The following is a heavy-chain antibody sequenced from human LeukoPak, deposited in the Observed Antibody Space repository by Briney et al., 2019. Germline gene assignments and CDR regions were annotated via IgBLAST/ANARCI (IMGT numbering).Heavy chain of an antibody. CDR3: AGLLNGGASHWFDP. CDR1: GASISNTGYY. Sequence: MTSETLSLTCTVSGASISNTGYYWGWIRQPPGKGLEWIGNTYHSGSTYYSPSLKSRVTLSVDTSKNQFSLKLSSVTAADTAVYYCAGLLNGGASHWFDPWGQGTLVTVSS. CDR2: TYHSGST. D-gene: IGHD7-27*01. J-gene: IGHJ5*02. V-gene: IGHV4-39*01.